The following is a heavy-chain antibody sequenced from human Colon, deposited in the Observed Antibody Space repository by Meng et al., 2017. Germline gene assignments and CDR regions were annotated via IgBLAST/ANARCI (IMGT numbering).Heavy chain of an antibody. CDR3: ARHQSRRDSYKDYYYGMDV. J-gene: IGHJ6*02. CDR1: GGSISSYF. Sequence: SETLSLTCTVPGGSISSYFWNWIRQHSGKGLEWIGNIYYNGSTDYTPSLKSRVTISIDTSKNQVSLKLSSVTAADTAVYYCARHQSRRDSYKDYYYGMDVWGQGTAVTVSS. V-gene: IGHV4-59*01. D-gene: IGHD5-24*01. CDR2: IYYNGST.